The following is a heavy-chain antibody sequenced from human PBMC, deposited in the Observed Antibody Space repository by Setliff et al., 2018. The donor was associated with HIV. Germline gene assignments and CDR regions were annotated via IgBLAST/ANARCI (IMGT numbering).Heavy chain of an antibody. CDR3: AKSFNSGPTNWNIDV. V-gene: IGHV3-23*01. D-gene: IGHD1-20*01. CDR1: GFTFSSYA. Sequence: GGSLRLSCAASGFTFSSYAMSWVRQAPGKGLEWVSAISGSGGSTYYADSVKGRFTISRDNAKNSLYLQMNSLRSEDTAVYFCAKSFNSGPTNWNIDVWGTGTTVTVSS. J-gene: IGHJ6*03. CDR2: ISGSGGST.